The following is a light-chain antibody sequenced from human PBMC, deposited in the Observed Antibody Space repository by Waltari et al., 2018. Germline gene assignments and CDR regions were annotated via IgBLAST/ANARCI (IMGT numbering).Light chain of an antibody. CDR3: QSFDTSLSHGVV. J-gene: IGLJ3*02. Sequence: QSILTQPHSVSGAPGQSVTISCTGRSSNIGAGHDVHWYQEFPGTGPKLLIYGNNNRPSGVPDRFSGSKSGTSASLTITGLQAEDEADYYCQSFDTSLSHGVVFGGGTKVTVL. CDR2: GNN. CDR1: SSNIGAGHD. V-gene: IGLV1-40*02.